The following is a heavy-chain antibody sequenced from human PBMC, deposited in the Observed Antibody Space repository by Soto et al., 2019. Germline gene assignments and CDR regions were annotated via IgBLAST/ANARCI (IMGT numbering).Heavy chain of an antibody. J-gene: IGHJ5*02. CDR1: GFNFNSYT. V-gene: IGHV3-30-3*01. CDR2: ISYGGSNK. Sequence: GGSLRLSCAASGFNFNSYTINWVRQAPGKGLEWVAVISYGGSNKYYADSVKGRFTISRDNSKNTLYLQMNSLRAEDTAVYYCAREIAVVVAATNWFDPWGQGTLVTVSS. CDR3: AREIAVVVAATNWFDP. D-gene: IGHD2-15*01.